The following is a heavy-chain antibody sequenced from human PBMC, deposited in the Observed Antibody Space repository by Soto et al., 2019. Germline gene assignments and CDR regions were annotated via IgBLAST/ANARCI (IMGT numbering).Heavy chain of an antibody. D-gene: IGHD3-3*01. CDR2: IYWDDDK. V-gene: IGHV2-5*02. Sequence: QITLKESGPTLVKPTQTLTLTCTFSGFSLSTSGVGVGWIRQPPGKALEWLALIYWDDDKRYSPSLKSRLTITKDTSKNQVVLTMTTMDPVDTATYYCAHTSFVLRPEAFDIWGQGTMVTVSS. CDR1: GFSLSTSGVG. J-gene: IGHJ3*02. CDR3: AHTSFVLRPEAFDI.